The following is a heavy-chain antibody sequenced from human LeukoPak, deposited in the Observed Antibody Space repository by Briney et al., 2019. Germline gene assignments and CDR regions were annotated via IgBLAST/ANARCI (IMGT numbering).Heavy chain of an antibody. CDR2: IYSSGNT. Sequence: PGGSLRLSCAASGFTVSHNYMSWVRQAPGKGLEWVALIYSSGNTYYADSVQGRFTISRDNSKNTLYLQMNSLRAEDTAVYYCARDLLTYDFWSGYGYWGQGTLVTVSS. V-gene: IGHV3-66*03. J-gene: IGHJ4*02. CDR3: ARDLLTYDFWSGYGY. CDR1: GFTVSHNY. D-gene: IGHD3-3*01.